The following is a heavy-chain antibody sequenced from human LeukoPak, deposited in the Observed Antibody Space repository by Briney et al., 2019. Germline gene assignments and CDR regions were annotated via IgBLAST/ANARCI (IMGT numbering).Heavy chain of an antibody. CDR3: TTRYCSTTNCYSFDN. CDR2: ISSNRANI. D-gene: IGHD2-2*01. Sequence: PGGSLRLSCAASGFIFNTYSMNWVRQAPGKGLEWVSSISSNRANIFYADSVKGRFSISRDNAKNTLYLQMNSLRVEDTAVYYCTTRYCSTTNCYSFDNWGHGTLVTVSS. V-gene: IGHV3-21*01. J-gene: IGHJ3*02. CDR1: GFIFNTYS.